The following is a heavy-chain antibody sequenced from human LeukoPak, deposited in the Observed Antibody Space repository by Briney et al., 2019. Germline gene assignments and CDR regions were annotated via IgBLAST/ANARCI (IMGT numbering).Heavy chain of an antibody. CDR1: GYTFTGYY. Sequence: GASVKVSCKASGYTFTGYYMHWVRQAPGQGLEWMGWINPNSGGTNYAQKFQGRVTMTRDTSISTAYMELSRLRSDDTAAYYCARDYYDSSGYHDSAFDIWGQGTMVTVSS. D-gene: IGHD3-22*01. CDR3: ARDYYDSSGYHDSAFDI. J-gene: IGHJ3*02. V-gene: IGHV1-2*02. CDR2: INPNSGGT.